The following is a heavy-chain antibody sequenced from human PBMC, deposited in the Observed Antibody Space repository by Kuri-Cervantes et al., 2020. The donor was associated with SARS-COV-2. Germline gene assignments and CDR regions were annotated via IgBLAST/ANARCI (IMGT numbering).Heavy chain of an antibody. CDR1: GGSISSYY. CDR3: ARVSSDWLERWFDP. D-gene: IGHD3-9*01. J-gene: IGHJ5*02. Sequence: SETLSLTCTVSGGSISSYYWSWIRQPPGKGLEWIGYIYYSGSTNYNPSLKSRVTISVDTSKNQFSLKLSSVTAAATAVYYCARVSSDWLERWFDPWGQGTLVTVSS. CDR2: IYYSGST. V-gene: IGHV4-59*01.